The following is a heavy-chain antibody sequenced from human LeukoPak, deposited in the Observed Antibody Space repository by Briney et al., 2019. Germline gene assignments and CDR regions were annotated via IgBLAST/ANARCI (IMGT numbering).Heavy chain of an antibody. CDR1: GGTFSNYA. CDR2: IVPIFDTA. D-gene: IGHD5/OR15-5a*01. Sequence: SVKVSCKASGGTFSNYAISWVRQAPGQGLEWMGGIVPIFDTADYAQKFQGRVTITADKSTSTAYMELSSLRSEDTAVYYCAREMVGGLRDNWFDPWGQGTLVTVSS. CDR3: AREMVGGLRDNWFDP. J-gene: IGHJ5*02. V-gene: IGHV1-69*06.